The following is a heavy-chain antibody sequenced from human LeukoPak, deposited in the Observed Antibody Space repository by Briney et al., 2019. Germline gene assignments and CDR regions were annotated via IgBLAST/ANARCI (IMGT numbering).Heavy chain of an antibody. J-gene: IGHJ1*01. CDR3: ARDRSSGPRRLLVFSPGYFQH. CDR2: IYYSGST. D-gene: IGHD3-22*01. V-gene: IGHV4-39*07. Sequence: SETLSLTCTVSGGSISSSSYYWGWIRQPPGKGLEWIGSIYYSGSTYYNPSLKSRVTISVDTSKNQFSLKLSSVTAADTAVYYCARDRSSGPRRLLVFSPGYFQHWGQGTLVTVSS. CDR1: GGSISSSSYY.